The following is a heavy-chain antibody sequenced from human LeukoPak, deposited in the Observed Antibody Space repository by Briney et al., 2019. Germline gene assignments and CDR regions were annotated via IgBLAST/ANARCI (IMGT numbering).Heavy chain of an antibody. J-gene: IGHJ1*01. Sequence: ASVKVSCKASGGTFSSYAISWVRQAPGQGLEWMGGIIPIFGTANYAQKFQGRVTITADESTSTAYMELSSLRSEDTAVYYCAKGDYYGSDFEYFQHWGQGTLVTVSS. CDR1: GGTFSSYA. D-gene: IGHD3-10*01. CDR2: IIPIFGTA. V-gene: IGHV1-69*13. CDR3: AKGDYYGSDFEYFQH.